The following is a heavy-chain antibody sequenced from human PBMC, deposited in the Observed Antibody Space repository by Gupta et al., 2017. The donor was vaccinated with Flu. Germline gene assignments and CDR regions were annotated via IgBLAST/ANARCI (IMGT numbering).Heavy chain of an antibody. D-gene: IGHD6-13*01. V-gene: IGHV3-30*18. J-gene: IGHJ4*02. CDR2: ISFHGSNI. CDR3: LKDDGSSWYDPNFQF. CDR1: GFAFSSFG. Sequence: GFAFSSFGMHWVRQAPGKGLEWVAVISFHGSNIYYGDSVKGRFTISRDNSNNTVYLQMNSLRAEDTAVYYCLKDDGSSWYDPNFQFWGQGTLVTVSS.